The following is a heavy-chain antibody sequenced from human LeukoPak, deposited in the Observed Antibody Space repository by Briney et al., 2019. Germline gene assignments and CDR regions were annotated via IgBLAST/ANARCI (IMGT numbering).Heavy chain of an antibody. CDR1: VGTFSSYA. CDR3: SREPRGIVGNYYYYYMDV. J-gene: IGHJ6*03. V-gene: IGHV1-69*05. Sequence: SVKVSCKASVGTFSSYAISWVRQAPGQGLEWMGRIIPIFGTANYAQKFQGRVTITTDESTSTAYMELSSLRSEDTAVYYCSREPRGIVGNYYYYYMDVWGKGTTVTVSS. D-gene: IGHD1-26*01. CDR2: IIPIFGTA.